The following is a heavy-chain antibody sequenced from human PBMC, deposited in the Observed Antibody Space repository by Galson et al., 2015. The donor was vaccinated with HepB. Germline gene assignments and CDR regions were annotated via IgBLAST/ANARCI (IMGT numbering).Heavy chain of an antibody. J-gene: IGHJ1*01. CDR1: GFTFSSYA. D-gene: IGHD2/OR15-2a*01. Sequence: SLRLSCAASGFTFSSYAMSWVRQAPGKGLEWVSAISGSGGSTYYADSVRGRFTISRDNSKNTLDLQMNSLRAEDTAVYYCAKDHTLEYFQHWGQGTLVTVSS. CDR2: ISGSGGST. CDR3: AKDHTLEYFQH. V-gene: IGHV3-23*01.